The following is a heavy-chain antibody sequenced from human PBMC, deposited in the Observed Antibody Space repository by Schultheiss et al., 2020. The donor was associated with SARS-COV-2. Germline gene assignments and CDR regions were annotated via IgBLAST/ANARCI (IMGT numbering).Heavy chain of an antibody. V-gene: IGHV3-30*03. Sequence: GGSLRLSCAASGFTFSSYGMHWVRQAPGKGLEWVAVISYDGSNKYYVDSVKGRFTISRDNSKNTLYLQMNSLRAEDTAVYYCAREATTLDYWGQGTLVTVSS. CDR3: AREATTLDY. D-gene: IGHD1-14*01. CDR1: GFTFSSYG. J-gene: IGHJ4*02. CDR2: ISYDGSNK.